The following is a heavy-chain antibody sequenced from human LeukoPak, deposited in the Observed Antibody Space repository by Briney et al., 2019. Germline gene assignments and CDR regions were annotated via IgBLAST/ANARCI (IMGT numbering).Heavy chain of an antibody. V-gene: IGHV1-2*02. CDR1: GYTFNVYY. CDR3: ARGRYYDSSGYDDAFDI. CDR2: ISPNSGGT. D-gene: IGHD3-22*01. J-gene: IGHJ3*02. Sequence: ASVKVSCKASGYTFNVYYLHWVRQAPGQGLEWMGWISPNSGGTNYAQKFQGRVTMTTDTSTSTAYMELRSLRSDDTAVYYCARGRYYDSSGYDDAFDIWGQGTMVTVSS.